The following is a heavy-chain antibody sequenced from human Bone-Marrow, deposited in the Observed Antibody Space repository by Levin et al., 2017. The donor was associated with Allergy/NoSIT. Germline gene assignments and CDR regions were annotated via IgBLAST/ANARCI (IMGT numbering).Heavy chain of an antibody. D-gene: IGHD6-13*01. J-gene: IGHJ4*02. CDR2: IFPGDSDT. V-gene: IGHV5-51*01. CDR1: GYTFMSYW. Sequence: AGGSLRLSCKGSGYTFMSYWIGWVRQKPGKGLEWIGIIFPGDSDTRYSPSFQGQVTISADKSTKSAYLQWRSLKASDTATYYCARGRGSSWYSYFDLWGQGSLVTVSS. CDR3: ARGRGSSWYSYFDL.